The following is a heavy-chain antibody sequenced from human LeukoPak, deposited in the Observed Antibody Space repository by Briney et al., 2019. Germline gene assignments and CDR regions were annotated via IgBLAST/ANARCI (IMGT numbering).Heavy chain of an antibody. V-gene: IGHV1-46*01. CDR3: ARDHETHKINVLNAIDY. Sequence: ASVKVSCKASGYTFTSYYVHWVRQAPGQGLEWMGIINPSGGSTSYAQKFQGRVTMTRDTSTSTVYMELSSLRSEDTAVYYCARDHETHKINVLNAIDYWGQGTLVTVSS. CDR2: INPSGGST. CDR1: GYTFTSYY. J-gene: IGHJ4*02. D-gene: IGHD3-16*01.